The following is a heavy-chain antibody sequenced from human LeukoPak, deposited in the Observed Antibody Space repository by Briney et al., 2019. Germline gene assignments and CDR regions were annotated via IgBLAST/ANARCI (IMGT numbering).Heavy chain of an antibody. Sequence: GGSLRLSCAASGFTFSSYWMSWVRQAPGKGLEWVANIKQDGSERYYVDSVKGRFIISRDSAKNSLYLQMNSLRAEDTAVYYCASCSGGSCYSPFDYWGQGTLVTVSS. D-gene: IGHD2-15*01. V-gene: IGHV3-7*01. CDR3: ASCSGGSCYSPFDY. CDR2: IKQDGSER. J-gene: IGHJ4*02. CDR1: GFTFSSYW.